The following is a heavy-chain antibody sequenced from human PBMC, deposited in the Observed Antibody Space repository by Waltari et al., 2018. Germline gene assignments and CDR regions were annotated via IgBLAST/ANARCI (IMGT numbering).Heavy chain of an antibody. CDR2: IIPIFGTA. D-gene: IGHD5-12*01. Sequence: QVQLVQSGAEVKKPGSSVKVSCKASGGTFSSYAISWVRQAPGQGLEWMGRIIPIFGTANYAQKFQGRVTITAYKSTSTAYMELSSRRSEDTAVYYCARDFEMATTQGAFDIWGQGTMVTVSS. J-gene: IGHJ3*02. CDR1: GGTFSSYA. V-gene: IGHV1-69*08. CDR3: ARDFEMATTQGAFDI.